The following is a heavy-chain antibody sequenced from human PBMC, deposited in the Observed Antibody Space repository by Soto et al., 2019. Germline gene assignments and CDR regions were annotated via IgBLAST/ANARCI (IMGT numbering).Heavy chain of an antibody. V-gene: IGHV3-23*01. CDR2: ISGSGGST. Sequence: SLRLSCAASGFTFSSYAMSWVRQAPGKGLEWVSAISGSGGSTYYADSVKGRFTISRDNSKNTLYLQMNSLRAEDTAVYYCAKRAYDFWSGYGPWFDPWGQGTLVTVSS. J-gene: IGHJ5*02. CDR1: GFTFSSYA. D-gene: IGHD3-3*01. CDR3: AKRAYDFWSGYGPWFDP.